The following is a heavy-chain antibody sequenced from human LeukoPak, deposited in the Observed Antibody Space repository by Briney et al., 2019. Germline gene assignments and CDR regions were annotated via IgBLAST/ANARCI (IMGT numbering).Heavy chain of an antibody. J-gene: IGHJ4*02. V-gene: IGHV4-34*01. D-gene: IGHD3-10*01. CDR1: GGSFSGYY. CDR2: INHSGST. Sequence: SETLSLTCAVYGGSFSGYYWSWIRQPPGKGLEWIGEINHSGSTNYNPSLKSRVTISVDTSKNQFSLKLSSVTAADTAVYYCARGTYYHGSGSYNFDYWGQGTLVTVSS. CDR3: ARGTYYHGSGSYNFDY.